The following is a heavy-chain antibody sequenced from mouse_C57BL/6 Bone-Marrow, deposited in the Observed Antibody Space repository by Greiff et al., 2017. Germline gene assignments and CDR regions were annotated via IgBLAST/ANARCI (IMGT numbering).Heavy chain of an antibody. V-gene: IGHV1-19*01. D-gene: IGHD1-1*01. CDR1: GYTFTDYY. Sequence: VQLQQSGPVLVKPGASVKMSCKASGYTFTDYYMNWVKQSHGKSLEWIGVINPYNGGTSYNQKFKGKATLTVDKSSSTAYMELNSLTSEDSAVYSCARWNYSSLDYWGQGTTLTVSS. J-gene: IGHJ2*01. CDR3: ARWNYSSLDY. CDR2: INPYNGGT.